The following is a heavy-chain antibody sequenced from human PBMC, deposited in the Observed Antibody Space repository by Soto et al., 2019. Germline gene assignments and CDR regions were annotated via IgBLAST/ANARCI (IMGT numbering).Heavy chain of an antibody. J-gene: IGHJ6*02. CDR3: ARERPHVGVVPAAQDYYYYGMDV. CDR2: INPSGGST. V-gene: IGHV1-46*01. D-gene: IGHD2-2*01. CDR1: GGTFSSYA. Sequence: GASVKVSCKASGGTFSSYAISWVRQAPGQGLEWMGIINPSGGSTSYAQKFQGRVTMTRDTSTSTVYMELSSLRSEDTAVYYCARERPHVGVVPAAQDYYYYGMDVWGQGTTVTVS.